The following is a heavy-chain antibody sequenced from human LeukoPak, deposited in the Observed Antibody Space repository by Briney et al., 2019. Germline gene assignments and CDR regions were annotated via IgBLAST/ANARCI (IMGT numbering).Heavy chain of an antibody. D-gene: IGHD1-26*01. V-gene: IGHV3-30*02. CDR2: IRYDGSNK. J-gene: IGHJ4*02. Sequence: PGGSLRLSSAASGFTFSSYGMHWVRQAPGKGLEWVAFIRYDGSNKYYADSVKGRFTISRDNSKNTLYLQMNSLRAEDTAVYYCAKASGSGSYYHIGYYFDYWGQGTLVTVSS. CDR3: AKASGSGSYYHIGYYFDY. CDR1: GFTFSSYG.